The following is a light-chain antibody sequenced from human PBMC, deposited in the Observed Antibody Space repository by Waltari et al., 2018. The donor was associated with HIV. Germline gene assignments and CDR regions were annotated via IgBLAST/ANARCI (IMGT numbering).Light chain of an antibody. CDR3: MLFFRSSYL. Sequence: QAVVTHAPSVTVSPGGTVTLNCTSATGPVLISHYAKWFQQRPVQTPRPLIYSSTRRHSLTPERFSAYLVDDRAALILSTVWPEDEAVYYCMLFFRSSYLFGGGTKVTVL. J-gene: IGLJ2*01. CDR1: TGPVLISHY. V-gene: IGLV7-43*01. CDR2: SST.